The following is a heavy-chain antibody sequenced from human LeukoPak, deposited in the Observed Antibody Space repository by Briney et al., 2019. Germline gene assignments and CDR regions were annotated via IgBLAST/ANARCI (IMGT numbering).Heavy chain of an antibody. CDR3: ARTYYDFWSGYYPCFDY. CDR2: IKQDGSEK. J-gene: IGHJ4*02. Sequence: GGSLRLSCAASGFTFSSYWVSWVRQAPGKGLEWVANIKQDGSEKYYVDSVKGRFTISRDNAKNSLYLQMNSLRAEDTAVYYCARTYYDFWSGYYPCFDYWGQGTLVTVSS. V-gene: IGHV3-7*01. CDR1: GFTFSSYW. D-gene: IGHD3-3*01.